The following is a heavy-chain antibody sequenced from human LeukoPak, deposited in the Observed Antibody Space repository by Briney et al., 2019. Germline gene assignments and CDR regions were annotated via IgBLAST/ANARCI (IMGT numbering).Heavy chain of an antibody. Sequence: PGGSLRLSCAASGFTFSIYPMHWVRQAPGRGLEWLATISNDGRNKYYPDSVKGRFTISRDNSKNTLYLQTNSLRPEDTAVYYCARGRSVTGSTIIDYWGQGTLVTASS. V-gene: IGHV3-30*04. CDR3: ARGRSVTGSTIIDY. CDR2: ISNDGRNK. CDR1: GFTFSIYP. D-gene: IGHD6-19*01. J-gene: IGHJ4*02.